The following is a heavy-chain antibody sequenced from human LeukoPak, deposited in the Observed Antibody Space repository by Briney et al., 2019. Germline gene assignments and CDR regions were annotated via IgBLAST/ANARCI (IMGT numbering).Heavy chain of an antibody. CDR3: ARGPTSSTFDY. J-gene: IGHJ4*02. CDR1: GGTFSSYA. Sequence: SVKVSCKASGGTFSSYAISWVRQAPGQGLEWMGRIIPILGIANYAQKFQGRVTITADKSASTAYMELSSLRSEDTAVYYCARGPTSSTFDYWGQGTLVTVSS. V-gene: IGHV1-69*04. CDR2: IIPILGIA. D-gene: IGHD6-6*01.